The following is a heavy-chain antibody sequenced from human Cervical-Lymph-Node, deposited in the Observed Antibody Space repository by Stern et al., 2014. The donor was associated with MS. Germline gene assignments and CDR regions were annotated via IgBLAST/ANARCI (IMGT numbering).Heavy chain of an antibody. CDR1: GGSISSSSYY. J-gene: IGHJ4*02. V-gene: IGHV4-39*01. CDR2: IYYSGIP. CDR3: ATGITDSYYFDY. Sequence: VQLVESGPGLVKPSETLSLTCTVSGGSISSSSYYWGWIRQPPGKGLEWIGIIYYSGIPSNTPSLKVRVTIPVDTPKNKFPLRLSSVTAADTAVYYCATGITDSYYFDYWGQGTLVTVSS. D-gene: IGHD1-14*01.